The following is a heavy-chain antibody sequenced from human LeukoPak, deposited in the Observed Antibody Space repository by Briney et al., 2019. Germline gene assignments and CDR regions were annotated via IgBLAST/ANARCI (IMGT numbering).Heavy chain of an antibody. V-gene: IGHV3-23*01. CDR3: AKWKYSNSGIDDY. CDR2: ISGSGDNT. CDR1: GFTVSSNY. J-gene: IGHJ4*02. Sequence: GGSLRLSCAASGFTVSSNYMSWVRQAPGKGLEWVSVISGSGDNTYYADPVKGRFTISRDNSKNMLYLQMNSLRAEDTAVYYCAKWKYSNSGIDDYWGQGTLVTVSS. D-gene: IGHD6-6*01.